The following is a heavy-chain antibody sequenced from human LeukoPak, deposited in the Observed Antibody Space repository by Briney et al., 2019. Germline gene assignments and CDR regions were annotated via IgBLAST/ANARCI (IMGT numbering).Heavy chain of an antibody. CDR1: GFTVSSNY. V-gene: IGHV3-11*04. D-gene: IGHD3-10*01. CDR2: IGDSGSSI. Sequence: SGGSLRLSCAASGFTVSSNYMSWVRQSPGKGLEWVSYIGDSGSSIYYADSVKGRFTISRDNAKNSLYLQMNSLRAEDTAIYYCARENGENGFDYWGQGNLVTVSS. CDR3: ARENGENGFDY. J-gene: IGHJ4*02.